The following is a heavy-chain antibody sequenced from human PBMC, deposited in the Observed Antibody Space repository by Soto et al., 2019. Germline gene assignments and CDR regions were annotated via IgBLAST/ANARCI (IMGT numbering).Heavy chain of an antibody. CDR3: AREGVRGMEV. D-gene: IGHD3-16*01. V-gene: IGHV1-8*01. J-gene: IGHJ6*02. CDR2: MNPNSANT. Sequence: QVQLVQSGAEVKKPGASVKVSCKASGYTFTSYNINWVRQANGQGLEWMGWMNPNSANTGYAQKFQGRVTMTRNTSICTADMELSSLRAEDTAVYYCAREGVRGMEVWGQGTTFTVSS. CDR1: GYTFTSYN.